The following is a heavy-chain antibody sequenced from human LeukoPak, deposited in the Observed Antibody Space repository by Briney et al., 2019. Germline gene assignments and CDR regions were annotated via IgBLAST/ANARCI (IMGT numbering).Heavy chain of an antibody. V-gene: IGHV3-23*01. CDR1: GFTVSSNY. CDR2: ISGSGSST. CDR3: TKDQNFDWVPHDF. J-gene: IGHJ4*02. Sequence: GGSLRLSCAASGFTVSSNYMSWVRQAPGKGLEWVSGISGSGSSTYYADSVKGRFTISRDKSKNTLFLQMNSLRAEDTAVYFCTKDQNFDWVPHDFWGQGTLVAVSS. D-gene: IGHD3-9*01.